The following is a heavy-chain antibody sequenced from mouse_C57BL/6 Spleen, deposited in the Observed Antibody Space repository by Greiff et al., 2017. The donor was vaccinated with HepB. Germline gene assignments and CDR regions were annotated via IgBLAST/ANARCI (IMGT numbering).Heavy chain of an antibody. D-gene: IGHD2-3*01. CDR1: GFTFSNYW. CDR2: IRLKSDNYAT. CDR3: TGYAGYPYYFDY. J-gene: IGHJ2*01. Sequence: EVKVEESGGGLVQPGGSMKLSCVASGFTFSNYWMNWVRQSPEKGLEWVAQIRLKSDNYATHYAESVKGRFTISRDYSKSSVYLQMNNLRAEDTGIYYCTGYAGYPYYFDYWGQGTTLTVSS. V-gene: IGHV6-3*01.